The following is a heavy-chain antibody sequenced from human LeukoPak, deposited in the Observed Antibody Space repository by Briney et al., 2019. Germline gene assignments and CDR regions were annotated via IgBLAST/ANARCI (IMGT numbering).Heavy chain of an antibody. CDR2: INHSGST. D-gene: IGHD6-13*01. CDR3: ARDSSSWYVRVMWWFDP. Sequence: SETLSLTCAVYGGSFSGYYWSWIRQPPGKGLEWIGEINHSGSTNYNPSLKSRVTISVDTSKNQFSLKLSSVTAADTAVYYCARDSSSWYVRVMWWFDPWGQGTLVTVSS. CDR1: GGSFSGYY. V-gene: IGHV4-34*01. J-gene: IGHJ5*02.